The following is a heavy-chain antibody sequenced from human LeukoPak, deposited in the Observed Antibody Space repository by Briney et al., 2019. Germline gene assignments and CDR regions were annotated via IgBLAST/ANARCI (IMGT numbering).Heavy chain of an antibody. CDR1: GYTFTDYY. CDR2: INPNSGGT. D-gene: IGHD6-13*01. Sequence: ASVKVSCKASGYTFTDYYMHWVRQAPGQGLEWMGWINPNSGGTNYAQKFQGRVTMTRDTSISTACMELSRLRSDDTAVYYCARELTGIAAAGLFDYWGQGTLVTVSS. V-gene: IGHV1-2*02. J-gene: IGHJ4*02. CDR3: ARELTGIAAAGLFDY.